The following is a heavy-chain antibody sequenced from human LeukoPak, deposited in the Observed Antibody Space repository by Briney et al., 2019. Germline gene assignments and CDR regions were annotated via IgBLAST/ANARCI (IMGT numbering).Heavy chain of an antibody. Sequence: PGGSLRLSCAPSRFTFSNYAMSWVRQAPGNGLKWVSAITGSGDYTDYADSVQGRVTISRDNSKNTAYLQMNSLRAEDTAVYYCAKRSGINYGYFDSWGQGTLVTVSS. V-gene: IGHV3-23*01. CDR1: RFTFSNYA. CDR2: ITGSGDYT. D-gene: IGHD1-26*01. CDR3: AKRSGINYGYFDS. J-gene: IGHJ4*02.